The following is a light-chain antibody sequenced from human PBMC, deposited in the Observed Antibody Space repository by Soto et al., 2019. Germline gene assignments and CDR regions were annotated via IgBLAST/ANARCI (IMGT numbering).Light chain of an antibody. V-gene: IGKV3-20*01. Sequence: EIVMTQSPATLSVSPGERATLSCRASHSVSSYLAWYQQKPGQAPRLLIYGASSRATGIPDTFSGSGSGTDFTLTISRLEPEDFAVYYCQQYGSSPLTFGAGTKVEIK. CDR2: GAS. CDR1: HSVSSY. CDR3: QQYGSSPLT. J-gene: IGKJ4*01.